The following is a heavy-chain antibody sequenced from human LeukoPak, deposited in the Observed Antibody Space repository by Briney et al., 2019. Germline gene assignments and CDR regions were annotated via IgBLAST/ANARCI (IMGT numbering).Heavy chain of an antibody. V-gene: IGHV4-34*01. D-gene: IGHD5-18*01. J-gene: IGHJ6*03. CDR3: ARTTEGGYTYDYFYYYYMDV. Sequence: PSETLSLTCAVYGGSFSGYYWSWIRQPPGKGLEWIGEINHSGSTNYNPSLKSRVTISVDTSKNQFSLKLSSVTAADTAVYFCARTTEGGYTYDYFYYYYMDVWGKGTTVTISS. CDR1: GGSFSGYY. CDR2: INHSGST.